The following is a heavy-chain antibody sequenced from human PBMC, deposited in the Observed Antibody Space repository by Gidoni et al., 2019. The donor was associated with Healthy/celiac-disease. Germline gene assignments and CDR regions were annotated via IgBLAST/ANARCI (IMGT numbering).Heavy chain of an antibody. CDR3: ALDDILTGYYRSY. CDR2: IYYSGST. D-gene: IGHD3-9*01. V-gene: IGHV4-39*01. CDR1: GGSISSRSYY. J-gene: IGHJ4*02. Sequence: QLQLQESGPGLVKPSETLSLTCTVPGGSISSRSYYWGWIRQPPGKGLEWIGSIYYSGSTYYNPSLKSRVTISVDTSKNQFSLKLSSVTAADTAVYYCALDDILTGYYRSYWGQGTLVTVSS.